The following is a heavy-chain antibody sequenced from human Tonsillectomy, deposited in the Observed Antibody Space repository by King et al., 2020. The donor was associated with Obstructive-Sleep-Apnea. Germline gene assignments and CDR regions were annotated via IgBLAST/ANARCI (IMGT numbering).Heavy chain of an antibody. CDR1: GFTFSSYA. Sequence: VQLVESGGGVVQPGRSLRLSCAASGFTFSSYAMHWVRQAPGKGLEWVAVISYDGSNKYYADSVKGRFTISRDNSKNTLYLQMNSLRAEDTAVYYCARGLYYYDSSGYYYGTRFDYWGQGTLVTVSS. D-gene: IGHD3-22*01. CDR3: ARGLYYYDSSGYYYGTRFDY. V-gene: IGHV3-30*04. J-gene: IGHJ4*02. CDR2: ISYDGSNK.